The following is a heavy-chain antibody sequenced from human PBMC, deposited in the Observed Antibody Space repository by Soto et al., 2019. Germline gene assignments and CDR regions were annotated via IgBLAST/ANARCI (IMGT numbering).Heavy chain of an antibody. CDR3: ARDVGQQLFDY. CDR2: INPNSGDK. Sequence: ASVKVSCKASGYTFTGYYMHWVRQAPGQGLEWMGWINPNSGDKNYAQKFQGRVSMTTDTSTSTAYMELRSLRSDDTAVYYCARDVGQQLFDYWGQGTLVTVSS. V-gene: IGHV1-2*02. J-gene: IGHJ4*02. D-gene: IGHD6-13*01. CDR1: GYTFTGYY.